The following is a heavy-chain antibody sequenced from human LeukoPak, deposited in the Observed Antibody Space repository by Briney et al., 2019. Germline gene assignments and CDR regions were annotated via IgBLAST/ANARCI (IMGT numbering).Heavy chain of an antibody. CDR2: IGGSIGVI. Sequence: GGSLRLSCAASGFTFSSYSMNWVRQAPGKGLEWISYIGGSIGVIYYADSVKGRFTISRDNAKNSLYLQMNSLRDEDTAVYYCARDTLEAAGRFDYWGQGTLVTVSS. V-gene: IGHV3-48*02. D-gene: IGHD6-13*01. CDR1: GFTFSSYS. CDR3: ARDTLEAAGRFDY. J-gene: IGHJ4*02.